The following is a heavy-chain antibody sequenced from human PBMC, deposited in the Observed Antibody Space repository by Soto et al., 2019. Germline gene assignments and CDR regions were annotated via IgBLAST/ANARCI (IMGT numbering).Heavy chain of an antibody. Sequence: QVQLVESGGGVVQPGRSLRLSCAASGFTFSSDGMHWVLQAPGKGLEWVAVIWYDGSNKYYADSVKGRFTISRDNSKNKLYLQRNSLRAEDTAVYYCARELKYGDYPGEFHYWGQGTLVTVSS. J-gene: IGHJ4*02. D-gene: IGHD4-17*01. CDR3: ARELKYGDYPGEFHY. CDR1: GFTFSSDG. V-gene: IGHV3-33*01. CDR2: IWYDGSNK.